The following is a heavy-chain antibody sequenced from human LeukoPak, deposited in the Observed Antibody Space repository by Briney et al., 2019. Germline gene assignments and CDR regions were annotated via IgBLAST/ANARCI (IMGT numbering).Heavy chain of an antibody. J-gene: IGHJ4*02. Sequence: GGSLRLSCAASGFTFSSYRMNWVRQAPGKGLEWVSFISSSSSYKYYADSVKGRFTISRDSAKNSLYLQMNSLRAEDTAVYYCARADSSGFYFDYWGQGTLVTVSS. CDR1: GFTFSSYR. CDR2: ISSSSSYK. CDR3: ARADSSGFYFDY. D-gene: IGHD3-22*01. V-gene: IGHV3-21*01.